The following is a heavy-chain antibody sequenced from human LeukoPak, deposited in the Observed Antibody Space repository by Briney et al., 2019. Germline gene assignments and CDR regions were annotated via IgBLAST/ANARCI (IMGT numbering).Heavy chain of an antibody. CDR2: ISSSTSYI. CDR3: ARAGGSTVSHSDY. Sequence: GGSLRLSCAASGFTFSSYSMNWVRQAPGKGLEWVSSISSSTSYIYYADSVKGRFTTSKDNAKNSLYLQMNSLRAEDTAVYYCARAGGSTVSHSDYWGQGTLVTVSS. V-gene: IGHV3-21*01. CDR1: GFTFSSYS. J-gene: IGHJ4*02. D-gene: IGHD4-17*01.